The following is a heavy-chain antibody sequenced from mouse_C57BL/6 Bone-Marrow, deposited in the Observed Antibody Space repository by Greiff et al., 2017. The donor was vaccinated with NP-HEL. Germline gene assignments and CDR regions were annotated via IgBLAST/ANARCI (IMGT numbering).Heavy chain of an antibody. Sequence: VQLQQPGAELVKPGASVKMSCKASGYTFTGYWITWVKQRPGQGLEWIGDIYPGSGSTNYNEKFKSKATLTVDTSSSTAYMQLSSLTSEDSAVYYCARTPLIYYAMDYWGQGTSVTVSS. V-gene: IGHV1-55*01. CDR3: ARTPLIYYAMDY. CDR2: IYPGSGST. CDR1: GYTFTGYW. J-gene: IGHJ4*01.